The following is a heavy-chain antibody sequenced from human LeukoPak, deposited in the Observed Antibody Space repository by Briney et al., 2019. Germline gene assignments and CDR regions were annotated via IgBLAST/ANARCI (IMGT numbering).Heavy chain of an antibody. CDR2: ISGSSGTI. D-gene: IGHD3-16*01. J-gene: IGHJ6*03. V-gene: IGHV3-48*01. CDR3: ARRSEFGVLYYMDI. CDR1: GFTFSSYS. Sequence: GGSLRLSCVASGFTFSSYSMNWVRQAPGKGLEGVSYISGSSGTIYYADSVKGRFTISRDNAKNSLYLQMLSLRAEDTAVYYCARRSEFGVLYYMDIWGKGTTVTVPS.